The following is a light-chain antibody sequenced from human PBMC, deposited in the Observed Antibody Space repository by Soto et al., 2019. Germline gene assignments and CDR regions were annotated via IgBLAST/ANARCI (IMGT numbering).Light chain of an antibody. CDR1: QSVSSSY. CDR2: GAS. CDR3: QQYGTSPPIT. Sequence: EIVLTQSPGTLSLSPGERATLSCRAIQSVSSSYLAWYQQKPGQAPRLLIYGASSRATGIPDRFSGSGSGRDFSLTINRLEPEDSAVYYCQQYGTSPPITFGQGTRLEI. V-gene: IGKV3-20*01. J-gene: IGKJ5*01.